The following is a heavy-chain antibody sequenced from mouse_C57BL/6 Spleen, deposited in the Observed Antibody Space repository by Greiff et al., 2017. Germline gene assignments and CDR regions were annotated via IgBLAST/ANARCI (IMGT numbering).Heavy chain of an antibody. Sequence: QVQLQQPGAELVKPGASVKLSCKASGYTFTSYWMQWVKQRPGQGLEWIGEIDPSDSYTNYNQNFKGKATLTVDTSSSTAYMQLSSLTSEDSAVYYCARGGTDGFAYWGQGTLVTVSA. D-gene: IGHD3-3*01. CDR2: IDPSDSYT. J-gene: IGHJ3*01. V-gene: IGHV1-50*01. CDR1: GYTFTSYW. CDR3: ARGGTDGFAY.